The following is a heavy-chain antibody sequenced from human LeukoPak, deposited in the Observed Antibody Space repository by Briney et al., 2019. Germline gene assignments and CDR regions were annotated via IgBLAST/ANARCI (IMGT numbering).Heavy chain of an antibody. D-gene: IGHD2-8*01. CDR1: GFTFSSYA. V-gene: IGHV3-23*01. CDR3: AKDPCTDGVCYTSSYYGMDV. CDR2: ISGSSLSA. Sequence: GGSLRLSCAASGFTFSSYAMSWVRQAPGKGLEWVSDISGSSLSAYYADSVKGRFTISRDNSKNTLYLQMNSLRVEDTAVYYCAKDPCTDGVCYTSSYYGMDVWGLGTTVTVSS. J-gene: IGHJ6*02.